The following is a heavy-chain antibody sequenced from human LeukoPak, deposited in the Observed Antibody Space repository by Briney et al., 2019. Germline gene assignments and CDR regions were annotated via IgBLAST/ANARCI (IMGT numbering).Heavy chain of an antibody. Sequence: SETLSLTCTVSGGSMSNNYWSWIRQPAGKGLEWIGRIQPSGSTNDNPSLKSRLTMSLDTSKNQFSLRLSSVTAADTAVYYCASLVRGYYYDSSCWGQGTLVTVSS. D-gene: IGHD3-22*01. CDR3: ASLVRGYYYDSSC. CDR1: GGSMSNNY. J-gene: IGHJ4*02. CDR2: IQPSGST. V-gene: IGHV4-4*07.